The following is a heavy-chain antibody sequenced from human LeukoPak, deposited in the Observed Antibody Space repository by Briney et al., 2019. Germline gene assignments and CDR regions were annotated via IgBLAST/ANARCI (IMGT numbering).Heavy chain of an antibody. CDR2: IYYNDDK. Sequence: SGPTLVKPTQTLTLTCTFSDFSLSTPGMGVGWIRQPPGKALEWLAFIYYNDDKRYSPSLRSRLTITRDTSKNQVVPAMTNMDPVDTATYYCAHLVVTIDWRSYFDYWGQGALVTVSS. CDR3: AHLVVTIDWRSYFDY. V-gene: IGHV2-5*01. D-gene: IGHD3-9*01. CDR1: DFSLSTPGMG. J-gene: IGHJ4*02.